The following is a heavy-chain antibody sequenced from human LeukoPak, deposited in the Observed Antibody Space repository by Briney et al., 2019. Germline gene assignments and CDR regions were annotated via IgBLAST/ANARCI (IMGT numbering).Heavy chain of an antibody. CDR1: GFTFSSYA. J-gene: IGHJ4*02. D-gene: IGHD6-13*01. CDR2: ISGSGGST. V-gene: IGHV3-23*01. CDR3: AKSIAAAGTAGYFDY. Sequence: GGSLRLSCAASGFTFSSYAMSWVRQAPGKGLEWVSAISGSGGSTYYADSVKGRFTISRDNSKNTLYLQMNSLRAEDTAVYYCAKSIAAAGTAGYFDYWGRGTLVTVSS.